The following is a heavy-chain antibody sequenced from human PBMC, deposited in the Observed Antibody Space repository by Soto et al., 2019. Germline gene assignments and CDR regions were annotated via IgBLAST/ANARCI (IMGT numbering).Heavy chain of an antibody. J-gene: IGHJ4*02. CDR1: GFTFSNFG. D-gene: IGHD2-15*01. Sequence: QVQLVESGGGVVQPGRSPRLSCAASGFTFSNFGMHWVRQAPGKGLEWVAVISSDGSDKYYSDSVKGRFTISRDNPKNTLFLQMNSLRVEDTAVYYCAKGSEVARQELDYWGQGTLVTVSS. CDR3: AKGSEVARQELDY. V-gene: IGHV3-30*18. CDR2: ISSDGSDK.